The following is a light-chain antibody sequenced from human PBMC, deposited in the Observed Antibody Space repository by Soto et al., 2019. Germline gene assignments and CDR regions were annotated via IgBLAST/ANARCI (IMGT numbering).Light chain of an antibody. CDR3: RSYADNYTNI. V-gene: IGLV2-11*01. J-gene: IGLJ1*01. Sequence: QSVLTQPRSVSGSPGQSVTVSCTGTSSDVGGYTYVSWYQHHPGKAPKLMIYHVVKRPSGVPDRFSGSKSANTASLTISGLQAEDEADYYCRSYADNYTNIFGTGTKFTVL. CDR1: SSDVGGYTY. CDR2: HVV.